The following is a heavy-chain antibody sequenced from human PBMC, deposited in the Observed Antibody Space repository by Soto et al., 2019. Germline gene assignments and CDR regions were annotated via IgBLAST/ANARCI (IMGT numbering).Heavy chain of an antibody. V-gene: IGHV4-59*01. Sequence: SETLSLSCTVSGGSSSSYGGSWIRQPPGKGLEWIGYIYYSGSTNYNPSLKSRVTISVDTSKNQFSLKLSSVTAADTAVYYCARAYGGYADYWGQGALVTVLL. CDR3: ARAYGGYADY. D-gene: IGHD5-12*01. CDR1: GGSSSSYG. J-gene: IGHJ4*02. CDR2: IYYSGST.